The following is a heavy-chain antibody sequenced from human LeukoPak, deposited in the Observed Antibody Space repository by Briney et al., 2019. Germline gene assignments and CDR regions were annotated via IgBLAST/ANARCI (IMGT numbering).Heavy chain of an antibody. J-gene: IGHJ6*02. CDR1: GGSFSGYF. D-gene: IGHD2-2*01. CDR2: INHSGSP. V-gene: IGHV4-34*01. CDR3: ARAPDPAATTCYYFYGMDV. Sequence: PSETLSLTCAVYGGSFSGYFWSWIRQPPEKGLEWIGEINHSGSPDYNPSLKSRVTISVDTSRNQFSLKLSSVTAADTAVYYCARAPDPAATTCYYFYGMDVWGQGTTVTVSS.